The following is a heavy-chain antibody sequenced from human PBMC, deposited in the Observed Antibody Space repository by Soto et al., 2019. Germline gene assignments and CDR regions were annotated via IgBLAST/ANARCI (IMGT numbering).Heavy chain of an antibody. J-gene: IGHJ3*02. CDR1: GFTVSSND. Sequence: GGSLRLSCAASGFTVSSNDMTWVRQAPGKGLEWVSVIYSGDLTYYADSVKGRFTISRDNSKNTLYLQMNSLRAEDTAVYYCARVQSTGAFDIWGQGTMVTVSS. CDR3: ARVQSTGAFDI. V-gene: IGHV3-66*01. CDR2: IYSGDLT.